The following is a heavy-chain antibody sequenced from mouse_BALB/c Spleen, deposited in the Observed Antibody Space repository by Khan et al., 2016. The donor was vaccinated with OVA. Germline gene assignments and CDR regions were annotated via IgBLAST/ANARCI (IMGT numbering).Heavy chain of an antibody. CDR3: ARDYWFVY. CDR1: GFTLSNYA. CDR2: ISTGDTT. V-gene: IGHV5-6-5*01. J-gene: IGHJ3*01. Sequence: EVELVESGGGLVKPGGSLKVSCAASGFTLSNYAMSWVRQPPEKRLEWVASISTGDTTYYPDSVKGRFTISRDNARNILYLQMSSLRSDDTAMYYCARDYWFVYWGQGTLVTVSA.